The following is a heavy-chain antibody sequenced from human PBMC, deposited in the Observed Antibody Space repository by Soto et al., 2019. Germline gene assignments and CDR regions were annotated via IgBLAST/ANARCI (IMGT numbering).Heavy chain of an antibody. Sequence: SETLSLTCTVSGGSISSYYWSWIRQPPGKGLEWIGYIYYSGSTYYNPSLKSRVTISVDTSKNQFSLKLSSVTAADTAVYYCSRGILVWGQGTLVTVSS. CDR2: IYYSGST. V-gene: IGHV4-59*06. J-gene: IGHJ4*02. D-gene: IGHD3-16*01. CDR1: GGSISSYY. CDR3: SRGILV.